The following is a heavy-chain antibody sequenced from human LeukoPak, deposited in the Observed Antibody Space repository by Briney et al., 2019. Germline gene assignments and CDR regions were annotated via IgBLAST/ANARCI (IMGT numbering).Heavy chain of an antibody. CDR3: AKAVYDSSGSFDF. V-gene: IGHV3-23*01. D-gene: IGHD3-22*01. CDR2: ISGSGGSP. Sequence: TGGSLRLSCAASGFSFSTYAMTWVRRAPGKGLEWVSGISGSGGSPYSADSVKGRFTISRDTSKNTLYLQMNSLRAEDTAVYYCAKAVYDSSGSFDFWGQGTLVTVSS. J-gene: IGHJ4*02. CDR1: GFSFSTYA.